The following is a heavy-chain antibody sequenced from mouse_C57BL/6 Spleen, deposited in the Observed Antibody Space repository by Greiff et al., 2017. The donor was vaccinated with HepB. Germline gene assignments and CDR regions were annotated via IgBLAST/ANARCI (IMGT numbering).Heavy chain of an antibody. CDR2: IDPSDSET. Sequence: QVHVKQPGAELVRPGSSVKLSCKASGYTFTSYWMHWVKQRPIQGLEWIGNIDPSDSETHYNQKFKDKATLTVDKSSSTAYMQLSSLTSEDSAVYYCARAGVWLHYFDYWGQGTTLTVSS. J-gene: IGHJ2*01. CDR3: ARAGVWLHYFDY. V-gene: IGHV1-52*01. CDR1: GYTFTSYW. D-gene: IGHD2-2*01.